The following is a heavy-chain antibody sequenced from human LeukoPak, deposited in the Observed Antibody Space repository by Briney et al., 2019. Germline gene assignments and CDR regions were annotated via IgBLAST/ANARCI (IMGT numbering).Heavy chain of an antibody. Sequence: PGGSLTLSCAASGFTFSNYAMVWVRQAPGKGLDWVSAMTSDGRTFYADSVRGRVTISRDNSKNTLYLQMNSLGAEDTAEYFCANVGVAAASPPFYLDVWGKGTTVTVSS. V-gene: IGHV3-23*01. CDR1: GFTFSNYA. J-gene: IGHJ6*03. CDR2: MTSDGRT. D-gene: IGHD2-2*01. CDR3: ANVGVAAASPPFYLDV.